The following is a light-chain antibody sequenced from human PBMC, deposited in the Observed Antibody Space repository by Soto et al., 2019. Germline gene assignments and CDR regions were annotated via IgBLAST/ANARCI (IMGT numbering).Light chain of an antibody. CDR3: TSYTSSSTNYV. CDR2: EVS. V-gene: IGLV2-14*01. CDR1: SSDIGGYNY. J-gene: IGLJ1*01. Sequence: QSALTQPASVSGSPGQSITISCTGTSSDIGGYNYVSWYQHHPGKAPRLMIYEVSNRPSGVSNRFSGSKSGNTASLTISGPQAEDEAYYYCTSYTSSSTNYVFGTGTKVTVL.